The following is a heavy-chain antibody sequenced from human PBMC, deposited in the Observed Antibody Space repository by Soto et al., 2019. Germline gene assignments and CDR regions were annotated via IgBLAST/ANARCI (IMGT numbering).Heavy chain of an antibody. CDR1: GFTFSSYA. CDR3: AKERTGWFTWGFDS. CDR2: VSASGGTT. V-gene: IGHV3-23*01. Sequence: GWSLRLSCAASGFTFSSYAMSWVRQAPGKGLEWVSSVSASGGTTYYADSVQGRFTISRDNSKNTFYLQINSLRAEDTAVYYCAKERTGWFTWGFDSWGQGTLGTVSS. D-gene: IGHD6-19*01. J-gene: IGHJ4*02.